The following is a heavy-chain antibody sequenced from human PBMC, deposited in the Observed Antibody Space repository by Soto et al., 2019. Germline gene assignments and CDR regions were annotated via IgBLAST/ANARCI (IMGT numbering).Heavy chain of an antibody. J-gene: IGHJ5*02. CDR3: VRDGTKTLRDWFDP. D-gene: IGHD1-1*01. CDR1: GGTFSSYA. Sequence: SVKVSCKASGGTFSSYAISWVRQAPGQGLEWMGGIIPIFGTANYAQKFQGRVTITADESTSTAYMELSSLRSEDTAVYYCVRDGTKTLRDWFDPWGQGISVTVSS. CDR2: IIPIFGTA. V-gene: IGHV1-69*13.